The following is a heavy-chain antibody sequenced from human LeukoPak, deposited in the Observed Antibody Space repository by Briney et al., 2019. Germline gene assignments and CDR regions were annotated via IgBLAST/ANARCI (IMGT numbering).Heavy chain of an antibody. J-gene: IGHJ3*02. CDR3: ARGAQLPDAFDI. Sequence: ASVKVSCKASGYTFTGYYMHRVGQAPGQGLEWMGWINPNSGGTNYAQKFQGRVTMTRDTSISTAYMELSRLRSDDTAVYYCARGAQLPDAFDIWGQGTMVTVSS. CDR2: INPNSGGT. CDR1: GYTFTGYY. D-gene: IGHD2-2*01. V-gene: IGHV1-2*02.